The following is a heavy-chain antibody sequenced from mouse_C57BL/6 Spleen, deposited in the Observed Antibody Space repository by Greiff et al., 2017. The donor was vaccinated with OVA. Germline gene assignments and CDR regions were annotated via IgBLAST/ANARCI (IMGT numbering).Heavy chain of an antibody. J-gene: IGHJ4*01. CDR3: ARGITTVVEGAMDY. D-gene: IGHD1-1*01. Sequence: VQLQQPGAELVMPGASVKLSCKASGYTFTSYWMHWVKQRPGQGLEWIGEIDPSDSYTNYNQKFKGKSRLTVDKSSSTAYMQLSSLTSEDSAVYYCARGITTVVEGAMDYWGQGTSVTVSS. CDR2: IDPSDSYT. V-gene: IGHV1-69*01. CDR1: GYTFTSYW.